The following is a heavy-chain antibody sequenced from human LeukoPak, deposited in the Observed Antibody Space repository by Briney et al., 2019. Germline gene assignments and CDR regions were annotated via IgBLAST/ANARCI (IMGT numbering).Heavy chain of an antibody. V-gene: IGHV4-38-2*02. Sequence: SETLSLTCTVSGYSISSGYYWGWIRQPPGKGLEWIGSIYHSGSTYYNPSLKSRVTISVDTSKNQFSLKLSSVTAADTAVYYCARGTRHFDYWGQGALVTVSS. CDR2: IYHSGST. CDR3: ARGTRHFDY. D-gene: IGHD1-14*01. CDR1: GYSISSGYY. J-gene: IGHJ4*02.